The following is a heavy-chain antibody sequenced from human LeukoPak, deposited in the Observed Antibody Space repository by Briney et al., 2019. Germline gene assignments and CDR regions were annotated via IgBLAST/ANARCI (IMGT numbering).Heavy chain of an antibody. V-gene: IGHV1-2*02. CDR1: GYTFTGYY. J-gene: IGHJ6*02. Sequence: ASVKVSCKASGYTFTGYYMHWVRQAPGQGLEWMGWINPNSGGTNYAQKFQGRVTMTRDTSISTAYMELGRLRSDDTAVYYCATSHSSSWPLDGMDVWGQGTTVTVSS. CDR3: ATSHSSSWPLDGMDV. D-gene: IGHD6-13*01. CDR2: INPNSGGT.